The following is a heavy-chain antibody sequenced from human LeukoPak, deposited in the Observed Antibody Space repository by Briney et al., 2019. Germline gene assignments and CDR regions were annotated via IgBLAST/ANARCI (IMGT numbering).Heavy chain of an antibody. CDR1: GFGVSVNY. Sequence: GGSLRLSCAASGFGVSVNYMNWVRQAPGKGLEWVSVLYASGTTKYADSVKGRFTISRDTSDNTLNLQMNSLRAEDTAVYYCARGDELYDFPTPYYFNYWGQGTLVTVSS. J-gene: IGHJ4*02. CDR2: LYASGTT. D-gene: IGHD2/OR15-2a*01. V-gene: IGHV3-66*01. CDR3: ARGDELYDFPTPYYFNY.